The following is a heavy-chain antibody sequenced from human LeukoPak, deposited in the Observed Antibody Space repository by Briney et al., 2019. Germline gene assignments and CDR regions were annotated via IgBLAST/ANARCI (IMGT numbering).Heavy chain of an antibody. Sequence: GASVKVSCKASGYTFTGYYMHWVRQAPGQGLEWMGWINPNSGGTNYAQKFQGRVTMTRDTSISTAYMELSRLRSDDTAVYYCARGARTTVTKYNWFDPWGQGTLVTVSS. CDR1: GYTFTGYY. CDR3: ARGARTTVTKYNWFDP. CDR2: INPNSGGT. J-gene: IGHJ5*02. V-gene: IGHV1-2*02. D-gene: IGHD4-17*01.